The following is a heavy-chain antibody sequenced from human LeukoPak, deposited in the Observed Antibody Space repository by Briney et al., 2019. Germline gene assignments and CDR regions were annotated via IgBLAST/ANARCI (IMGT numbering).Heavy chain of an antibody. CDR2: ISYDASHK. CDR1: GFTLSSHA. Sequence: GRSLRLSCTASGFTLSSHAMHWVRQAPGKGLEWVAVISYDASHKYYADSVKGRFTISRDNSKNTLYLQMNSLRAEDTAVYYRARDRGRLSYSSSWNAFDIWGQGTMVTVSS. J-gene: IGHJ3*02. V-gene: IGHV3-30-3*01. D-gene: IGHD6-13*01. CDR3: ARDRGRLSYSSSWNAFDI.